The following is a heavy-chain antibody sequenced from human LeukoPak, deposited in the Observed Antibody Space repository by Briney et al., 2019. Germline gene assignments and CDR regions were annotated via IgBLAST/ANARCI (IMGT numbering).Heavy chain of an antibody. CDR3: AKGRVPAATPEYFQH. CDR1: GFTFSSYG. V-gene: IGHV3-30*02. D-gene: IGHD2-2*01. J-gene: IGHJ1*01. CDR2: IRYDGSNK. Sequence: GGSLRLSCAASGFTFSSYGMHWVRQAPGKGLEWVAFIRYDGSNKYYADSVKGRFTISRDNSKNTLYLQMNSLRAEDTAVYYCAKGRVPAATPEYFQHWGQGTLVTVSS.